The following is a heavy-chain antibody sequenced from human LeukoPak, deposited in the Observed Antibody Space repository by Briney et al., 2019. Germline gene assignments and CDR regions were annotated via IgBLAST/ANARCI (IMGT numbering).Heavy chain of an antibody. J-gene: IGHJ5*02. D-gene: IGHD3-3*01. V-gene: IGHV4-39*01. Sequence: PSETPSLTCTVSGGSISSSSYYWGWIRQPPGKRMEWIGSIYYSGSTYYNPSLKSRVTISVDTSKNQFSLKLSSVTAADTAVYYCARLRIYDFWSGYYSRWFDPWGQGTLVTVSS. CDR2: IYYSGST. CDR3: ARLRIYDFWSGYYSRWFDP. CDR1: GGSISSSSYY.